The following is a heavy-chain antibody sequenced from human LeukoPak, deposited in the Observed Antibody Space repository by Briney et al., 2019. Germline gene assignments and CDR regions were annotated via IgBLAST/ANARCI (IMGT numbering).Heavy chain of an antibody. D-gene: IGHD3-22*01. CDR1: GFTFSSYA. V-gene: IGHV3-23*01. Sequence: GGSPRLSCAASGFTFSSYAMSWVRQAPGKGLEWVSAISGSGGSTYYADSVKGRFTISRDNSKNTLYLQMNSLRAEDTAVYYCARDEGGYRYYYGMDVWGQGTTVTVSS. J-gene: IGHJ6*02. CDR2: ISGSGGST. CDR3: ARDEGGYRYYYGMDV.